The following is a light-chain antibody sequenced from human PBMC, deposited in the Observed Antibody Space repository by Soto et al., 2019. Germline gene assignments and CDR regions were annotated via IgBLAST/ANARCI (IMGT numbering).Light chain of an antibody. CDR2: DNN. CDR1: SSNIGTNY. Sequence: QSVLTQPPSVSAAPGQKVTISCSGSSSNIGTNYVAWYQQLPGTTPKLLIYDNNKRPPGIPDRCSGSKSCTSATLGITGLQTGDEADYYCCTWDSSSRAVVFGGGTKLTVL. J-gene: IGLJ2*01. CDR3: CTWDSSSRAVV. V-gene: IGLV1-51*01.